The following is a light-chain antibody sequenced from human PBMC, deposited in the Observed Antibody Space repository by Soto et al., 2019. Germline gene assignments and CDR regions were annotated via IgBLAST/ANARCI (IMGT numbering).Light chain of an antibody. Sequence: AIQMTQSPSSLSASVGDTVTITCRASQGIRSVLGWYQQNPGKAPKLLIYSTSSLQSGVPSRFSGSGSGTDFALTITSLQAEDFATYYCQQLRMYPSTFGGGTKVDIK. V-gene: IGKV1-6*01. CDR1: QGIRSV. CDR2: STS. J-gene: IGKJ4*01. CDR3: QQLRMYPST.